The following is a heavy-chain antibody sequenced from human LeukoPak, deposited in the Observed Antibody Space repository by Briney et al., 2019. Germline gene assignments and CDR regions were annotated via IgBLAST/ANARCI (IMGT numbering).Heavy chain of an antibody. J-gene: IGHJ5*02. CDR1: GGTFSSYA. V-gene: IGHV1-69*13. CDR2: IIPIFGTA. Sequence: GASLNVSCKASGGTFSSYAISWVRQAPGQGLEWMGGIIPIFGTANYAQKFQGRVTITADESTSTAYMELSSLRSEDTAVYYCARERGLVVVAATPERNGFDTWGQGTLVTVSS. CDR3: ARERGLVVVAATPERNGFDT. D-gene: IGHD2-15*01.